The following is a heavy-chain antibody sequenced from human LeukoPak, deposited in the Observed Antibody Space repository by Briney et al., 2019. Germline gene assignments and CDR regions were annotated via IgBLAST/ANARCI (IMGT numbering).Heavy chain of an antibody. D-gene: IGHD1-26*01. CDR1: GGSISSSSYY. V-gene: IGHV4-39*07. J-gene: IGHJ4*02. Sequence: SETLSLTCTVSGGSISSSSYYWGWIRQPRGKGLEWIGGIYYSGSTYYNPSLKSRVTISVDTSKNQFSLKLSSVTAADTAVYYCASVGAGAFDYWGQGTLVTVSS. CDR3: ASVGAGAFDY. CDR2: IYYSGST.